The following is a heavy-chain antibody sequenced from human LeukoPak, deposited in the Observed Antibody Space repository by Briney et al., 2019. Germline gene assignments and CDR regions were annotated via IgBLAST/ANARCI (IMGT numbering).Heavy chain of an antibody. J-gene: IGHJ4*02. V-gene: IGHV3-11*04. CDR1: GFDFSNYY. Sequence: PGGSVRLSCEASGFDFSNYYMSWIRQAPGKGLEWVSYISGRSTTIYNADSVKGRFTISRDNAKNSLYLQMNSLRAEDTAVYYCARDSGYSGNSGYFDYWGQGTLVTVSS. D-gene: IGHD4-23*01. CDR3: ARDSGYSGNSGYFDY. CDR2: ISGRSTTI.